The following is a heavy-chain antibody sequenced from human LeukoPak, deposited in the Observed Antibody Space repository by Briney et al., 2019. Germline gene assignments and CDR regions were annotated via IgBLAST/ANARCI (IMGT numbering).Heavy chain of an antibody. CDR1: GATFSSYA. V-gene: IGHV1-69*13. D-gene: IGHD5-18*01. CDR3: AGGLVTAMAYNWFDP. Sequence: SVKLSCKASGATFSSYAISWVRQAPGHGLEWLGGIIPIFDTANYAQKFPGRVTITADESTSTAYMELSSLRSEDTAVYYCAGGLVTAMAYNWFDPWGQGTLVTVSS. CDR2: IIPIFDTA. J-gene: IGHJ5*02.